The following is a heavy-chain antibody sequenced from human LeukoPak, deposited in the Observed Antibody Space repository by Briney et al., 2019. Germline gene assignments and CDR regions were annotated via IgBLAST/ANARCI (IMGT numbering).Heavy chain of an antibody. V-gene: IGHV4-59*12. CDR1: GGSINSYY. J-gene: IGHJ5*02. D-gene: IGHD6-13*01. CDR3: ARGQQQSWFDP. CDR2: IYYSGST. Sequence: TSETLSLTCTVSGGSINSYYWSWIRQPPGKGLEWIGYIYYSGSTNYNPSLKSRVTISVDTSKNQFSLKLSSVTAADTAVYYCARGQQQSWFDPWGQGTLVTVSS.